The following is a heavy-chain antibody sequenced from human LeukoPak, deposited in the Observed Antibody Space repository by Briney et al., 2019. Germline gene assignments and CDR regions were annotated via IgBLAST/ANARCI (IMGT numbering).Heavy chain of an antibody. J-gene: IGHJ4*02. CDR2: IYYSGST. D-gene: IGHD6-19*01. CDR1: GGSISSYY. V-gene: IGHV4-59*08. CDR3: ARQYSSGWDYFDY. Sequence: PSETLSLTCTVSGGSISSYYWSWIRQPPGKGLEWIGYIYYSGSTNYNPSLESRVTISVDTSKNQFSLKLSSVTAADTAVYYCARQYSSGWDYFDYWGQGTLVTVSS.